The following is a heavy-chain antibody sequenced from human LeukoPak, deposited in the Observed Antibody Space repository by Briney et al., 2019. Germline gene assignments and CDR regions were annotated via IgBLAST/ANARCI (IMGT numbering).Heavy chain of an antibody. V-gene: IGHV3-13*01. Sequence: GGSLRLSCAASGFTFSSYDMHWVRQATGKGLEWVSAIGTDGDTYYPGSVKGRFTISRENAKNSLYLQMNSLRAEDTALYHCAKDRVGATATGIDYWGQGTLVTVSS. D-gene: IGHD1-26*01. CDR1: GFTFSSYD. CDR3: AKDRVGATATGIDY. CDR2: IGTDGDT. J-gene: IGHJ4*02.